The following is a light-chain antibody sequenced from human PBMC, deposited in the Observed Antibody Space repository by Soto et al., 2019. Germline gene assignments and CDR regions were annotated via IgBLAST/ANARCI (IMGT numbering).Light chain of an antibody. CDR3: QQSYSYPYT. V-gene: IGKV1-39*01. Sequence: DIQMTQSPASLSASVGDRVTIPCRASQSINSYLNWYQQKPGKAPKVLIYAASRLQSGVPSRFSGSGSGTYFTLTISRLQPEDFATYYCQQSYSYPYTFGQGTTLEIK. J-gene: IGKJ2*01. CDR1: QSINSY. CDR2: AAS.